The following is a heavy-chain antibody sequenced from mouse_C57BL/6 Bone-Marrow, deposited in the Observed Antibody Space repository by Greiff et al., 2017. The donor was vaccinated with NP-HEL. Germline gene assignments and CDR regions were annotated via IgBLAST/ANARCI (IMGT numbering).Heavy chain of an antibody. CDR2: IHPNSGST. Sequence: QVQLQQPGAELVKPGASVKLSCKASGYTFTSYWMHWVTQRPGQGLEWIGMIHPNSGSTNYNEKFKSKATLTVDKSSSTAYMQLSSLTSEDSAVYYCARAYYSKGTFAYWGQGTLVTVSA. J-gene: IGHJ3*01. CDR3: ARAYYSKGTFAY. V-gene: IGHV1-64*01. CDR1: GYTFTSYW. D-gene: IGHD2-5*01.